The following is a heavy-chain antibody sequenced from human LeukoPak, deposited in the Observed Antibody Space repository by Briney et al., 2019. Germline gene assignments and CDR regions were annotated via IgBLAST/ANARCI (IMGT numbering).Heavy chain of an antibody. V-gene: IGHV3-48*04. CDR3: ARDGESGYDSGYFDY. Sequence: GGSLRLSCAASGFTFSSYSMNWVRQAPGKGLEWVSYISSSSSTIYYADSVKGRFTISRDNAKNSLYLQMNSLRAEDTAVYYCARDGESGYDSGYFDYWGQGTLVTVSS. CDR1: GFTFSSYS. J-gene: IGHJ4*02. CDR2: ISSSSSTI. D-gene: IGHD5-12*01.